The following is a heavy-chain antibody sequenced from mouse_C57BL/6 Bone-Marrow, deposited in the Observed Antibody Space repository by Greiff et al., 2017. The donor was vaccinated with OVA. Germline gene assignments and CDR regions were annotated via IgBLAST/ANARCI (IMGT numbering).Heavy chain of an antibody. CDR1: GYTFTDYE. Sequence: QVQLQQSGAELVRPGASVTLSCKASGYTFTDYEMHWVKQTPVHGLEWIGAIDPETGGTAYNQKFKGKAILTADKSSSTAYMELRSLTSEDSAVYYGSGAGHEPDVDGWGPGTSVTVSS. J-gene: IGHJ4*01. CDR2: IDPETGGT. V-gene: IGHV1-15*01. CDR3: SGAGHEPDVDG.